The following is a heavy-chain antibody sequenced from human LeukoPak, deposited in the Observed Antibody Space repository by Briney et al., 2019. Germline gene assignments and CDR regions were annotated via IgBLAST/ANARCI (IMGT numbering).Heavy chain of an antibody. D-gene: IGHD6-19*01. V-gene: IGHV1-8*01. CDR1: GYTFTSYD. CDR2: MNPNSGNT. J-gene: IGHJ4*02. Sequence: ASVKVSCKASGYTFTSYDINWVRQATGQGLEWMGWMNPNSGNTGYAQKFQGRVTMTRDTSTSTVYMELSSLRSEDTAVYYCARGAQYIYSSVGHWGQGTLVTVSS. CDR3: ARGAQYIYSSVGH.